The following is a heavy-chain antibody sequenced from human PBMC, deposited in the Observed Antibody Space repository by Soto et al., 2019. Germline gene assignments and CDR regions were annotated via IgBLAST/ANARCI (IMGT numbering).Heavy chain of an antibody. CDR1: GGSISSSSYY. CDR3: ARRGYYYDSSGYPSVWY. CDR2: IYYSGST. V-gene: IGHV4-39*01. D-gene: IGHD3-22*01. Sequence: SETLSLTCTFSGGSISSSSYYWGWIRKPPGKGLEWIGSIYYSGSTYYNPSLKSRVTISVDTSKNQFSLKLSSVTAADTAVYYCARRGYYYDSSGYPSVWYWGQGTLVTVSS. J-gene: IGHJ4*02.